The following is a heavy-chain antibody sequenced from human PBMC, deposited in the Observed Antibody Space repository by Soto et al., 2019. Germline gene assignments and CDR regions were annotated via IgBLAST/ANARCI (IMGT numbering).Heavy chain of an antibody. CDR2: IIPILGIA. D-gene: IGHD6-13*01. CDR3: ARGIAAAGHYYYYGMDV. J-gene: IGHJ6*02. Sequence: QVQLVQSGAEVKKPGSSVKVSCKASGGTFSSYTISWVRQAPGQGLEWMGRIIPILGIANYAQKFQGRVTITADKSTSTAYMELSSLRSEDTAVYYCARGIAAAGHYYYYGMDVWGQGTTVTVSS. CDR1: GGTFSSYT. V-gene: IGHV1-69*02.